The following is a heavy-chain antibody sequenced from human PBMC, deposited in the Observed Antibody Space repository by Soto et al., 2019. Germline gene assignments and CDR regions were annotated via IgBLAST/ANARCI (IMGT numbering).Heavy chain of an antibody. CDR3: VRRHVSATGIDCFDP. Sequence: ASVKVSCKASGYTFTSYGIHWVRQAPGQRLEWMGWINAANGDTKYSPKFQGRVTITRDTSASTAYMELSSLRSEDTAAYYCVRRHVSATGIDCFDPWGQGTLVTVSS. CDR2: INAANGDT. D-gene: IGHD6-13*01. J-gene: IGHJ5*02. CDR1: GYTFTSYG. V-gene: IGHV1-3*01.